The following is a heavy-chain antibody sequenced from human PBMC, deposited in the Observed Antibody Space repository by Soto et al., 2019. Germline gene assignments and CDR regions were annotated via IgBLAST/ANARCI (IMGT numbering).Heavy chain of an antibody. CDR2: ISVNGATT. CDR1: GFTVSNNA. D-gene: IGHD4-17*01. J-gene: IGHJ5*02. V-gene: IGHV3-23*01. CDR3: AKDDYGYWFDP. Sequence: HLLQSGGGLVQPGGSLRLSCVASGFTVSNNAMSWVRQAPGKGLEWVSSISVNGATTYYADSVKGRFTISRDSSKNTLSLQLNSLRAGDTAVYYCAKDDYGYWFDPWGQGTLVTVSS.